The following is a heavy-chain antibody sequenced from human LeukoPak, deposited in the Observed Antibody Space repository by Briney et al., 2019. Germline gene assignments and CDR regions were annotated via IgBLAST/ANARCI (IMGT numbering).Heavy chain of an antibody. Sequence: SETLSLTCAVYGGSFSGYYWSWIRQPPGKGLEWIGEINHSGSTNYNPSLKSRVTISVDTSKNQLSLKLSSVTAADTAVYYCARGHTAGGVPVDYWGQGTLVTVSS. J-gene: IGHJ4*02. CDR1: GGSFSGYY. CDR2: INHSGST. CDR3: ARGHTAGGVPVDY. D-gene: IGHD2-2*01. V-gene: IGHV4-34*01.